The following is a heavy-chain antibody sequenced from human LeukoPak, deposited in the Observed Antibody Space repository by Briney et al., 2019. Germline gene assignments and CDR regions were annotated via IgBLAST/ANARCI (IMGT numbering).Heavy chain of an antibody. CDR2: IKQNGEAN. Sequence: GGSLRLSCVVSGFTFKTYWMAWVRQAPGKGLEWLANIKQNGEANQYEDSVMGRFTISRDNAENSLFLQMDSQRAEDTAVYYCARENWGTLDYWGQGALVTVSS. V-gene: IGHV3-7*01. CDR3: ARENWGTLDY. CDR1: GFTFKTYW. D-gene: IGHD7-27*01. J-gene: IGHJ4*02.